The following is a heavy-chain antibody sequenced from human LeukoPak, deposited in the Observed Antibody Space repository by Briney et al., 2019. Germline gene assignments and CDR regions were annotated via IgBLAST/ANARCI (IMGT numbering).Heavy chain of an antibody. CDR2: IYYSGSS. D-gene: IGHD6-6*01. J-gene: IGHJ4*02. CDR3: ARRLPYSSSPDY. V-gene: IGHV4-59*12. CDR1: GGSISGYH. Sequence: PSETLSLTCNVSGGSISGYHWSWIRQPPGKGLEWLGYIYYSGSSNYNPSLKSRVTMSADTSKNQFSLKLSSVTAADTAVYYCARRLPYSSSPDYWGQGTLVTVSS.